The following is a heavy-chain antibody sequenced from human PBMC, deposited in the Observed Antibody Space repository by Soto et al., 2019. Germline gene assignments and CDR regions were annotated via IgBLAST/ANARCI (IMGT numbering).Heavy chain of an antibody. Sequence: SETLSLTCTGSGSSISSSIYHWGWIRQPPGKGLEWIGYIYYSGSTNYNPSLKSRVTISVDTSKNQFSLKLSSVTAADTAVYYCARQGGYYDSSGYYPHYFDYWGQGTLVTVSS. J-gene: IGHJ4*02. D-gene: IGHD3-22*01. V-gene: IGHV4-61*05. CDR2: IYYSGST. CDR3: ARQGGYYDSSGYYPHYFDY. CDR1: GSSISSSIYH.